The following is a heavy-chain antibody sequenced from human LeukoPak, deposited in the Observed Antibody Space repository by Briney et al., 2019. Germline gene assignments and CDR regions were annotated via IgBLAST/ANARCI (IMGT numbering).Heavy chain of an antibody. V-gene: IGHV4-34*01. CDR2: INHSGST. Sequence: PSETLSLTCAVYGGSFSGYYWSWIRQPPGKGLEWIGEINHSGSTNYNPSLKSRVTISVDTSKNQFSLKLSSVTAADTAVYYCARPNDVVVVAATSAFDIWGQGTMVTVSS. CDR3: ARPNDVVVVAATSAFDI. J-gene: IGHJ3*02. D-gene: IGHD2-15*01. CDR1: GGSFSGYY.